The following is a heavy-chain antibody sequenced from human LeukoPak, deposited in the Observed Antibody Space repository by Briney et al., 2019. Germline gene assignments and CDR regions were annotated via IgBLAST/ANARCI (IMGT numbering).Heavy chain of an antibody. D-gene: IGHD6-13*01. CDR3: ARGRYLTTGGGAAAGFLDY. Sequence: RGSLRPSCAPAALTSSSNGMSCVSQPPGEGLEWVSAISGSGGSTYYTDSVKGRFTISRDNSKNTLYLQMDSVRAEDTAVYYCARGRYLTTGGGAAAGFLDYWGQGTLVTVPS. CDR2: ISGSGGST. CDR1: ALTSSSNG. V-gene: IGHV3-23*01. J-gene: IGHJ4*02.